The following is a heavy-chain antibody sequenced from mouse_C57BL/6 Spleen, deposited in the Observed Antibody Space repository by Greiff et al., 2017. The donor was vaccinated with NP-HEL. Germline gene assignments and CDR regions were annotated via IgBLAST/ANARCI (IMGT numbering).Heavy chain of an antibody. Sequence: VQLQQSGPELVKPGASVKLSCTASGYSFTDYNMNWVKQSNGKSLEWIGVINPNYGTTSYNQTFKGKATLTVDQSSSTAYMQLNSLTSEDSAVDDGARQGYGSSYEAMDYWGQGTSVTVSS. CDR2: INPNYGTT. D-gene: IGHD1-1*01. CDR3: ARQGYGSSYEAMDY. CDR1: GYSFTDYN. J-gene: IGHJ4*01. V-gene: IGHV1-39*01.